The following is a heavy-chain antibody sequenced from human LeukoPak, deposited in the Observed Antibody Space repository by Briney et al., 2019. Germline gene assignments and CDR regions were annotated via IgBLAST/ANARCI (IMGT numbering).Heavy chain of an antibody. V-gene: IGHV4-59*01. J-gene: IGHJ6*03. D-gene: IGHD3-16*01. Sequence: SETLSLTCTVSGGSISSYYCSWIQQPPGKGLEYVGYIYYSGSTNYNPSLKSRLTISVDTSKNQFSLKLSSVTAADTAVYYCARETSQKGAHYMDVWGKGTTVTISS. CDR1: GGSISSYY. CDR3: ARETSQKGAHYMDV. CDR2: IYYSGST.